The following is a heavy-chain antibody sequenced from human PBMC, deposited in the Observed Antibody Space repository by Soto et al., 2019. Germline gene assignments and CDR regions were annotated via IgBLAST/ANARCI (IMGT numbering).Heavy chain of an antibody. CDR3: ARAVVQLWFPDSLNWFGP. CDR1: GGSLGSYY. J-gene: IGHJ5*02. D-gene: IGHD5-18*01. V-gene: IGHV4-59*01. Sequence: PSETLSLTCTVSGGSLGSYYWSWIRQPPGKGLEWIGYVFYTGRANYNASLKSRVSISLDTSNYQFSLKLSSVTAADTAVYYCARAVVQLWFPDSLNWFGPWGQGTQVTVSS. CDR2: VFYTGRA.